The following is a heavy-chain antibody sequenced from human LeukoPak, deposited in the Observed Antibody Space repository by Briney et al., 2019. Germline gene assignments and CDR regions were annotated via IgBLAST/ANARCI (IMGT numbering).Heavy chain of an antibody. J-gene: IGHJ4*02. CDR1: GYTFTPYY. CDR2: INPNSGDT. Sequence: ASVKVSCTPSGYTFTPYYMHWVRQAPGQGLEWMGWINPNSGDTKYSQKFQGRVTMTRDTSISTAYMELSRLRSDDTAVYYCATQRGSYLWGTDFDYWGQGTLVTVSS. D-gene: IGHD3-16*01. V-gene: IGHV1-2*02. CDR3: ATQRGSYLWGTDFDY.